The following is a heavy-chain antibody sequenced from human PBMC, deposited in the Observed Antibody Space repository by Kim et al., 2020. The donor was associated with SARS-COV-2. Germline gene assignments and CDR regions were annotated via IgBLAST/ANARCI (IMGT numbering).Heavy chain of an antibody. J-gene: IGHJ4*02. D-gene: IGHD6-19*01. CDR2: ISYDGSNK. Sequence: GGSLRLSCAASGFTFSSYAMHWVRQAPGKGLEWVAVISYDGSNKYYADSVKGRFTISRDNSKNTLYLQMNSLRAEDTAVYYCARDRIAVAGLFDYWCQGT. CDR1: GFTFSSYA. V-gene: IGHV3-30*04. CDR3: ARDRIAVAGLFDY.